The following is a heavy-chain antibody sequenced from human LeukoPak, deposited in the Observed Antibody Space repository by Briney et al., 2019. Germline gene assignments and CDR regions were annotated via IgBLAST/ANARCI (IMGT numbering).Heavy chain of an antibody. CDR1: GFTFGDYA. Sequence: PGGSLRLSCTASGFTFGDYAMSWIRQAPGKGLEWVGFIRSKAYGETADYAASVKGRFTISRDNAKNTLFLQMNSLTVEDTAMYYCAKDLRWGATDYWGQGTLVTVSS. CDR3: AKDLRWGATDY. V-gene: IGHV3-49*03. CDR2: IRSKAYGETA. J-gene: IGHJ4*02. D-gene: IGHD3-16*01.